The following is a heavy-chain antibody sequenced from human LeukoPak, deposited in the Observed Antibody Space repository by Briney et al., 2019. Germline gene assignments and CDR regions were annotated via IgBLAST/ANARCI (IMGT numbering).Heavy chain of an antibody. CDR3: ARPTDGYIPNPTYYYCGMDV. J-gene: IGHJ6*02. V-gene: IGHV1-18*01. Sequence: ASVKVSCKASGYTFTSYGISWVRQAPGQGLEWMGWISAYNGNTNCAQKLQGRVTMTTGTSTSTAYMELRSLRSDDTAVYYCARPTDGYIPNPTYYYCGMDVWGQGTTVTVSS. CDR2: ISAYNGNT. CDR1: GYTFTSYG. D-gene: IGHD5-24*01.